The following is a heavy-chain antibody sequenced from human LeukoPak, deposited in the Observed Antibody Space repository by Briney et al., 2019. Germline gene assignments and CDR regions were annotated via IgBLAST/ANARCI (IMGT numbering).Heavy chain of an antibody. V-gene: IGHV4-34*01. CDR2: INHSGST. CDR1: GGSFSGYY. D-gene: IGHD1-1*01. CDR3: VRDGTYYYFDY. J-gene: IGHJ4*02. Sequence: SETLSLTCAVYGGSFSGYYWSWIRQPPGKGLEWIGEINHSGSTNYNPSLKSRVTISVDTSKNQFSLKLSSVTAADTAVYYCVRDGTYYYFDYWGQGTLVTVSS.